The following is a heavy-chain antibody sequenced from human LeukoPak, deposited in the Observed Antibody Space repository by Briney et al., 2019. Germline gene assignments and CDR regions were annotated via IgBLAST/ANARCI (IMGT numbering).Heavy chain of an antibody. CDR2: INPSGGST. CDR3: ATAPWLVYNY. D-gene: IGHD6-19*01. Sequence: ASVKVSCKASGYTFTSYYMHWVRQAPGQGLEWMGIINPSGGSTSYAQKFQGRVTMTRNTSISTAYMELSSLRSEDTAVYYCATAPWLVYNYWGQGTLVTVSS. CDR1: GYTFTSYY. J-gene: IGHJ4*02. V-gene: IGHV1-46*01.